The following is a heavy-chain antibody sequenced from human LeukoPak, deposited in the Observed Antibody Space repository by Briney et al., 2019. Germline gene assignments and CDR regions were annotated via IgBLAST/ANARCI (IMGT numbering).Heavy chain of an antibody. CDR3: ARVRPDYYYGVDA. J-gene: IGHJ6*02. V-gene: IGHV4-30-4*01. CDR1: GGSISSGDYY. CDR2: IYDIGIT. Sequence: SETLSLTCTVSGGSISSGDYYWSWIRQPPGKGLECIGYIYDIGITYYNPSLKSRLSISLDTSKNQFSLKVTSVTAADTAVYYCARVRPDYYYGVDAWGQGTTVTVSS.